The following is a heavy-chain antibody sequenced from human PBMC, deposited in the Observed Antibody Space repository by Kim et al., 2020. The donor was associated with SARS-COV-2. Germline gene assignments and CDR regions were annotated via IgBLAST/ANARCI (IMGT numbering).Heavy chain of an antibody. D-gene: IGHD4-17*01. J-gene: IGHJ3*01. Sequence: SETLSLICTVSGGSIRSTSYYWGSTSYYWGWIRQAPGKGLEWIGSISYTGSTYYNPSLKSRVTISVDTSKNQFSLRLSSVTAADTAVYYCARPPSGDYANKAFDFWGQGTMVTVSS. V-gene: IGHV4-39*01. CDR3: ARPPSGDYANKAFDF. CDR1: GGSIRSTSYYWGSTSYY. CDR2: ISYTGST.